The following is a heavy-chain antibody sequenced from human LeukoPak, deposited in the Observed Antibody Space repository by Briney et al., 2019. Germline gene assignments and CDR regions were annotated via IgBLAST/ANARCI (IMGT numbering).Heavy chain of an antibody. Sequence: GGSLRLSCAASGFIFSNYYMGWVRQAPGKGLEGVANIQEDGSAKYYVDSVKGRFTISRDNAKNSLDLQMNSLRAEDTAVYFCARRKEVQTTFDCWGQGTLVTVSS. CDR3: ARRKEVQTTFDC. CDR2: IQEDGSAK. J-gene: IGHJ4*02. D-gene: IGHD1-14*01. CDR1: GFIFSNYY. V-gene: IGHV3-7*01.